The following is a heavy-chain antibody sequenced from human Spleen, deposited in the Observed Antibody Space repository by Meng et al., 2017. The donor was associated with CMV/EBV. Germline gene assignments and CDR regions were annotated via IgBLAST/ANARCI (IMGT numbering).Heavy chain of an antibody. D-gene: IGHD4/OR15-4a*01. CDR1: GYTFTDYY. CDR2: VDPENGET. CDR3: ARVSGANPGYGMDV. J-gene: IGHJ6*02. V-gene: IGHV1-69-2*01. Sequence: ASVKVSCKVSGYTFTDYYMHWVQQAPGKGLEWMGLVDPENGETIYAEKFQGRVTITADTSAGTPYLDLSSLRSDDTAVYYCARVSGANPGYGMDVWGQGTTVTVSS.